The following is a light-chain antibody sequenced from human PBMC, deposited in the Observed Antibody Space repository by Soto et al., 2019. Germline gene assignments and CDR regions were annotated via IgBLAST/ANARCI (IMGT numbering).Light chain of an antibody. Sequence: QSALTQPASVSGSPGQSITISCTGTSSDVGAYNYVSWYQQDPGKAPEVMIYDVSNRPSGASHRFSASKSGNTASLTISGLQADDEADYYCTSYTTTSTYVFGTGTKVTVL. J-gene: IGLJ1*01. CDR2: DVS. CDR1: SSDVGAYNY. CDR3: TSYTTTSTYV. V-gene: IGLV2-14*01.